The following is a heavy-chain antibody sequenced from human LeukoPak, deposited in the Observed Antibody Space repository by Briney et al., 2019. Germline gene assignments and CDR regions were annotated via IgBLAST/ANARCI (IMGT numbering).Heavy chain of an antibody. CDR2: ISSSGSTI. Sequence: GGSLRLSCAASGFTFSSYEMNWVRQAPGKGLEWVSYISSSGSTIYYADSVKGRFTISRDNAKNSLYLQMNSLRAEDTAVYYCARSLPAYSGSLYWGQGTLVTVSP. CDR1: GFTFSSYE. D-gene: IGHD1-26*01. J-gene: IGHJ4*02. V-gene: IGHV3-48*03. CDR3: ARSLPAYSGSLY.